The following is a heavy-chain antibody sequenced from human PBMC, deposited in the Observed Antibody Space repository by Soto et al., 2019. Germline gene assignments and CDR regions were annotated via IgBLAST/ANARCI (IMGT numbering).Heavy chain of an antibody. D-gene: IGHD3-3*01. Sequence: PSETLSLTCTVSGGSISSGDYYWSWIRQPPGKGLEWIGYIYYSGSTYYNPSLKSRVTISVDTSKNQFSLKLSSVTAADTAVYYCARVASQNYGFWSGYEDYWGQGTLVTVSS. V-gene: IGHV4-30-4*01. CDR2: IYYSGST. CDR3: ARVASQNYGFWSGYEDY. CDR1: GGSISSGDYY. J-gene: IGHJ4*02.